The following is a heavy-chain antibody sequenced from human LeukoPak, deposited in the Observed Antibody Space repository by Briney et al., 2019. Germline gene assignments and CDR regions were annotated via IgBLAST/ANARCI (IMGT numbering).Heavy chain of an antibody. J-gene: IGHJ4*02. Sequence: GGSLRLSCAASGFTFSSYGLHWVRQAPGKGLEWVTVIWYDGSKTYYADSVKGRFTISKDNPKNTLYLQMNSLRAEDTAVYYCARDRGEMATDYWGQGTLVTVSS. CDR3: ARDRGEMATDY. D-gene: IGHD5-24*01. CDR1: GFTFSSYG. CDR2: IWYDGSKT. V-gene: IGHV3-33*01.